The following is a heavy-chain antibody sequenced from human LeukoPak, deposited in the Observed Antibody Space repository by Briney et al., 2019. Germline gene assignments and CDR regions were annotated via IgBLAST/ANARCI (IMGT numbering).Heavy chain of an antibody. CDR2: INYSGST. CDR3: ARARVAVAGTLIDY. Sequence: SETLSLTCTVSGGSISSSRYYWGWIRQPPGKGLEWIGNINYSGSTYYNPSLKSRVTISVDTSKNQFSLKLSSVTAADTAVYYCARARVAVAGTLIDYWGQGTLVTVSS. V-gene: IGHV4-39*07. CDR1: GGSISSSRYY. D-gene: IGHD6-19*01. J-gene: IGHJ4*02.